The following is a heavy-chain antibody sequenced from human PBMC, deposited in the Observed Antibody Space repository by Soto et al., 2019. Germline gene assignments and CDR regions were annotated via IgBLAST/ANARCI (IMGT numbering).Heavy chain of an antibody. D-gene: IGHD5-12*01. J-gene: IGHJ4*02. V-gene: IGHV3-48*01. CDR3: ARDVISDIVATSFDY. Sequence: PGGSLRLSCAASGFTFSSYSMNWVRQAPGKGLEWVSYISSSSSTIYYADSVKGRFTISRDNAKNSLYLQMNSLRAEDTAVYYCARDVISDIVATSFDYWGQGTLVTVSS. CDR1: GFTFSSYS. CDR2: ISSSSSTI.